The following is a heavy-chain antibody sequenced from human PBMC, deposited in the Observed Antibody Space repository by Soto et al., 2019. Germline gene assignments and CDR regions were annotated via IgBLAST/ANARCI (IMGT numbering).Heavy chain of an antibody. D-gene: IGHD2-15*01. CDR1: GYKFTSYF. Sequence: ASVKVSCKASGYKFTSYFIHWVLQSPSQCLEWMGIIHPSGDTGYAQKFRGRVTMTIDTSTTTAYMELRNLTSEDTAVYFSVRGYCTTSPCSGDFQFWGQGTLVTVSS. CDR3: VRGYCTTSPCSGDFQF. CDR2: IHPSGDT. V-gene: IGHV1-46*01. J-gene: IGHJ1*01.